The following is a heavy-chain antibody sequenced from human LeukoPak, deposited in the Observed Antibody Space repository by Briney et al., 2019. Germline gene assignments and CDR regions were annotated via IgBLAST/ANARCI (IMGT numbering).Heavy chain of an antibody. D-gene: IGHD4-17*01. CDR2: ISSSGSII. Sequence: GGSLRLSCAASGFTFSDYYMSWIRQAPGKGLEWVSYISSSGSIIYYADSVKGRFTISRDNAKNSLYLQMNSLRAEDTAVYYCARAPDYDYGDYGLGYWGQGTLVTVSS. J-gene: IGHJ4*02. CDR3: ARAPDYDYGDYGLGY. V-gene: IGHV3-11*01. CDR1: GFTFSDYY.